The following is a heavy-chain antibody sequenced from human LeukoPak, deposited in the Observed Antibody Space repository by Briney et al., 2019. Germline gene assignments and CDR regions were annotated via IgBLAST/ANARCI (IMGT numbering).Heavy chain of an antibody. D-gene: IGHD6-19*01. CDR1: GFTFSSYW. J-gene: IGHJ4*02. V-gene: IGHV3-7*01. CDR2: IKQDGSEK. CDR3: ARGGYSSPPESYFDY. Sequence: RSGGSLRLSCAASGFTFSSYWMNWVRQAPGKGLEWVANIKQDGSEKYYVDSVKGRFTISRDNAKNSLYLQMNSLRAEDTAVYYCARGGYSSPPESYFDYWGQGTLVTVSS.